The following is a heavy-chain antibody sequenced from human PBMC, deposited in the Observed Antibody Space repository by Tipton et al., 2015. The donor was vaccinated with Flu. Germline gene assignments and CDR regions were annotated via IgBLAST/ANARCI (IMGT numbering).Heavy chain of an antibody. D-gene: IGHD3-16*01. CDR1: GLNFGEYW. J-gene: IGHJ4*02. V-gene: IGHV3-7*01. CDR3: ARPFDTAFEY. Sequence: SLRLSCAASGLNFGEYWMSWVRHLPGKGLEWVVTSTSEGGVNYYAYSLRGRFTISRDNGKNSVDLQMGDLRAEGTAMYYCARPFDTAFEYWGRGALVTVSS. CDR2: STSEGGVN.